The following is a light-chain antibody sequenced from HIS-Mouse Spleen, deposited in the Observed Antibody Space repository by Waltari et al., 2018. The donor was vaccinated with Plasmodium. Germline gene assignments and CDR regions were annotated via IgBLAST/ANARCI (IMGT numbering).Light chain of an antibody. J-gene: IGLJ3*02. CDR2: EDS. Sequence: SYELTQPPSVSVSPGQTARITCSGDALPKKYAYWYQQKSGQAPVLVIYEDSKRPSGFPDRFSGSSSGTMATLTISGAQVEDEADYYCYSTDSSGNHRVFGGGTKLTVL. CDR3: YSTDSSGNHRV. CDR1: ALPKKY. V-gene: IGLV3-10*01.